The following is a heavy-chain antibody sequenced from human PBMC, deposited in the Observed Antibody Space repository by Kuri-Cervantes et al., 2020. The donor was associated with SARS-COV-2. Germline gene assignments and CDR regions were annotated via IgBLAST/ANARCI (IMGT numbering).Heavy chain of an antibody. D-gene: IGHD6-13*01. CDR1: GDSISSYF. Sequence: SETLSLTCTVSGDSISSYFWSWVRQPAGKGLKWIGHIYTSGSTNYNPSLKSRVTMSVDTSKNHFSLRLSSVTAADTAVYYWARVLECIVAAGSHYYYYMDVWGKGTTVTVSS. J-gene: IGHJ6*03. CDR3: ARVLECIVAAGSHYYYYMDV. CDR2: IYTSGST. V-gene: IGHV4-4*07.